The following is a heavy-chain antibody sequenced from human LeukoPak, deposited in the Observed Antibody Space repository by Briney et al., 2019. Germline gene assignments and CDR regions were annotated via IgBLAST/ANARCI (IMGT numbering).Heavy chain of an antibody. CDR1: GGSISSHY. V-gene: IGHV4-4*07. J-gene: IGHJ4*02. D-gene: IGHD1-1*01. CDR2: IYTSGST. CDR3: ARDQLARGSPTLKEEYYFDY. Sequence: SETLSLTCTVSGGSISSHYWSWIRQPAGKGLEWIGRIYTSGSTNYNPSLKSRVTMSVDTSKNQFSLKLSSVTAADTAVYYCARDQLARGSPTLKEEYYFDYWGQGTLVTVSS.